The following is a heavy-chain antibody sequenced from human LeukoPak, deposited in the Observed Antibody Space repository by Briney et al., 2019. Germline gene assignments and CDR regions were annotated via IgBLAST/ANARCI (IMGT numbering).Heavy chain of an antibody. CDR1: GFTFSSYG. Sequence: GGSLRLSCAASGFTFSSYGMHWVRQAPGKGLEWVAVIWYDGSNKYYADSVKGRFTISRDNSKNTLYLQMNSLRAEDTAVYYCARDPTWGIAVAGTLGFDYWGQGTLVTVSS. CDR2: IWYDGSNK. J-gene: IGHJ4*02. CDR3: ARDPTWGIAVAGTLGFDY. V-gene: IGHV3-30*19. D-gene: IGHD6-19*01.